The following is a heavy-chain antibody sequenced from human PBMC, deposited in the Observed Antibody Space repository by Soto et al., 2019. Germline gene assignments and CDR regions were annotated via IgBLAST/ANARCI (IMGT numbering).Heavy chain of an antibody. CDR2: IHSSGYT. CDR3: AGLWMAGYGAFDP. J-gene: IGHJ5*02. Sequence: QVQLQESGPGLVKPSDTLSLTCAVSGGSVTHNKWCSWVLQRPGRGLEWIGEIHSSGYTNYNPSLKRRATIVVDKHKYQFSVKLTSVAAADTAVYFCAGLWMAGYGAFDPWGQVTLVTVSS. V-gene: IGHV4-4*02. CDR1: GGSVTHNKW. D-gene: IGHD4-17*01.